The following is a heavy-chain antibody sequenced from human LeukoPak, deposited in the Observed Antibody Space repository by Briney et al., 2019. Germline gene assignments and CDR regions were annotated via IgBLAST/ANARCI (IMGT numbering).Heavy chain of an antibody. CDR2: IYSSGSS. CDR1: GGSISGGDYY. J-gene: IGHJ4*02. CDR3: ARYTVEEYSSGWCN. D-gene: IGHD6-19*01. V-gene: IGHV4-61*02. Sequence: SETLSLTCTVSGGSISGGDYYWSWIRQPAGKGLEWIGRIYSSGSSNYNPSLRSRVTISVDKSKNQFSLKLSSVTAADTAVYYCARYTVEEYSSGWCNWGQGTLVTVSS.